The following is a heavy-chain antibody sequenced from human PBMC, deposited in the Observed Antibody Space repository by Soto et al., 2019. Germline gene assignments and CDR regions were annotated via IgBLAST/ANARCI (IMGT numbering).Heavy chain of an antibody. CDR2: ISSNGGST. Sequence: GGSLRLSCSASGFTFSSYAMHWVRQAPGKGLEYVSAISSNGGSTYYADSVKGRFTISRDNSKNTLYLQMSSLRAEDTAVYYCVKGTLWSGSSHYYYYYYGMDVWGQGTTVTVSS. CDR1: GFTFSSYA. J-gene: IGHJ6*02. CDR3: VKGTLWSGSSHYYYYYYGMDV. V-gene: IGHV3-64D*06. D-gene: IGHD3-3*01.